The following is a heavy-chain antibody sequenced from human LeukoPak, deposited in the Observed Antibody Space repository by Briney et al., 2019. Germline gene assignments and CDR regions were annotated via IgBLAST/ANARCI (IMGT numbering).Heavy chain of an antibody. D-gene: IGHD6-13*01. CDR1: GSTLSSYW. V-gene: IGHV3-74*01. CDR3: AKEGHGSSLDY. CDR2: INSDGSST. J-gene: IGHJ4*02. Sequence: PGGSLRLSCAAPGSTLSSYWMHWVRQTPGKGLVWVSRINSDGSSTYYADSVKGRFTISRDNAKNTLYLQMNSLRAEDTAMYYCAKEGHGSSLDYWGQGTLVTVSS.